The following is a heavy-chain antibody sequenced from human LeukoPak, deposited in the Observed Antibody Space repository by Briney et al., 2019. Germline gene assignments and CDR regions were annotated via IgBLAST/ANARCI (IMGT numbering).Heavy chain of an antibody. V-gene: IGHV1-2*06. D-gene: IGHD2-2*01. CDR3: ASLGFPGEYCSSTSCPLPYYYCGMDV. J-gene: IGHJ6*02. CDR1: GYTFTGYY. Sequence: ASVKVSCKASGYTFTGYYMHWVRQAPGQGLEWMGRINPNSGGTNYAQKFQGRVTMTRDTSISTAYMELSRLRSDDTAVYYCASLGFPGEYCSSTSCPLPYYYCGMDVWGQGTTVTVSS. CDR2: INPNSGGT.